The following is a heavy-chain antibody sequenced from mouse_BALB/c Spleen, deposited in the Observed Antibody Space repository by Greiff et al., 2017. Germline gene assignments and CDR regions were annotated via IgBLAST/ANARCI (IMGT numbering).Heavy chain of an antibody. V-gene: IGHV5-17*02. D-gene: IGHD3-2*02. J-gene: IGHJ4*01. CDR3: ASDSGSAMDY. CDR1: GFTFSSFG. CDR2: ISSGSSTI. Sequence: EVQLMESGGGLVQPGGSRKLSCAASGFTFSSFGMHWVRQAPEKGLEWVAYISSGSSTIYYADTVKGRFTISRDNPKNTLFLQMTSLRSEDTAMYYCASDSGSAMDYWGQGTSVTVSS.